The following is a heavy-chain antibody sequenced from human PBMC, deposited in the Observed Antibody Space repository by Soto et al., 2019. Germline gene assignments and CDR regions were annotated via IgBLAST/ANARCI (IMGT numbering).Heavy chain of an antibody. CDR1: GVNFSNFD. D-gene: IGHD2-8*01. CDR2: ISERGITT. Sequence: GGSLGLACVASGVNFSNFDMNWVRQAPGRGLEWISLISERGITTTYADSVRSRFTVSRDNAQSSLYLQMDRLTVEDTGVYYCARGGVVWGRGVLVTVSS. CDR3: ARGGVV. J-gene: IGHJ4*02. V-gene: IGHV3-48*03.